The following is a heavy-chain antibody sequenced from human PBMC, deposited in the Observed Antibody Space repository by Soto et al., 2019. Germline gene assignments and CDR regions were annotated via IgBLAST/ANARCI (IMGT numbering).Heavy chain of an antibody. V-gene: IGHV5-51*01. D-gene: IGHD1-26*01. Sequence: GESLKISCQGSGYSFTNYWIAWVRQVPGKGLEWMGIIYPSDSYTKYSPSFQGQVTISADKSISTAYLQWSSLKASDTALYYCARRHSGSYREQDYWGQGTLVTVSS. J-gene: IGHJ4*02. CDR1: GYSFTNYW. CDR2: IYPSDSYT. CDR3: ARRHSGSYREQDY.